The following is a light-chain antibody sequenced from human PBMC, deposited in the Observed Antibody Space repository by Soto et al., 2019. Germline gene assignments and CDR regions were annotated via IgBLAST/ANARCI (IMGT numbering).Light chain of an antibody. CDR2: EVN. CDR1: ISDIVAYDY. Sequence: QALLTQPASLSGSPGQSITIACTGTISDIVAYDYVSWFQQHPGKAPKLMISEVNNRPSGVSNRFSGSKSGNTAYLTISGLQVEDEAEYFCLSFTTTSTHVFGTGTKVTVL. V-gene: IGLV2-14*01. J-gene: IGLJ1*01. CDR3: LSFTTTSTHV.